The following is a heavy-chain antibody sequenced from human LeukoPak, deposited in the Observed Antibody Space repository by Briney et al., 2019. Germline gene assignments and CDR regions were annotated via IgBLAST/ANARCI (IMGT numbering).Heavy chain of an antibody. V-gene: IGHV3-53*01. CDR3: ARDSHNYYFDY. Sequence: PGGSLRLSCAASGFTVSSNYMSWVRQAPGKGLEWVSVIYSGGSTYYADSVKGRFTISRDNSKNTLYLQMNSLRAEDTAVYYCARDSHNYYFDYWGQGTLVTVSS. J-gene: IGHJ4*02. CDR1: GFTVSSNY. CDR2: IYSGGST.